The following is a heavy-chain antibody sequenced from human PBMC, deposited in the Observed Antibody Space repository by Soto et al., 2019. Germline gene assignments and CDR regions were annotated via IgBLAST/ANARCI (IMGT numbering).Heavy chain of an antibody. CDR3: ARGAINNYYEDV. CDR2: IIPIFGTA. CDR1: GGTFSSYA. V-gene: IGHV1-69*13. J-gene: IGHJ6*03. Sequence: SVKVSCKASGGTFSSYAISWVRQAPGQGLEWMGGIIPIFGTANYAQKFQGRVTITADESTSTAYMELSSLRVEDTADYYCARGAINNYYEDVWGKGTTVTVSS.